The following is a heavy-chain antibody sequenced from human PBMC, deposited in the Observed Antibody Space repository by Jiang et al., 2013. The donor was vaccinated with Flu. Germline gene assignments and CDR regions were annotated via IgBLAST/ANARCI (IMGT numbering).Heavy chain of an antibody. CDR3: ARGRIAVAGNYYYYGMDV. Sequence: LLKPSETLSLTCAVYGGSFSGYYWSWIRQPPGKGLEWIGEINHSGSTNYNPSLKSRVTISVDTSKNQFSLKLSSVTAADTAVYYCARGRIAVAGNYYYYGMDVVGPRDHGHRLL. J-gene: IGHJ6*02. CDR1: GGSFSGYY. CDR2: INHSGST. V-gene: IGHV4-34*01. D-gene: IGHD6-19*01.